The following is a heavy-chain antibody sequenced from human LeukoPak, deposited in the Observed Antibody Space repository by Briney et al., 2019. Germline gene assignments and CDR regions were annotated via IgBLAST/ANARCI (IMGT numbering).Heavy chain of an antibody. J-gene: IGHJ4*02. D-gene: IGHD1-7*01. V-gene: IGHV4-61*05. CDR3: AATNWNYVPGQYYFDY. CDR1: GGSISSSSYY. CDR2: IYTSGST. Sequence: SETLSLTCTVSGGSISSSSYYWGWIRQPPGKGLEWIGRIYTSGSTNYNPSLKSRVTMSVDTSKNQFSLKLSSVTAADTAVYYCAATNWNYVPGQYYFDYWGQGTLVTVSS.